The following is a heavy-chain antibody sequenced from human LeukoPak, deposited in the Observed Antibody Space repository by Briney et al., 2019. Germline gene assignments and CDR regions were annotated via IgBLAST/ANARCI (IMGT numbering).Heavy chain of an antibody. CDR2: INPNSGGT. CDR3: ARERQDRITIFGVVKGGSFDY. CDR1: GYTFTGYY. J-gene: IGHJ4*02. V-gene: IGHV1-2*02. D-gene: IGHD3-3*01. Sequence: ASVKVSCKASGYTFTGYYMHWVRQAPGQGLEWMGWINPNSGGTNYAQKFQGRVTMTRNTSISTAYMELSSLRSEDTAVYYCARERQDRITIFGVVKGGSFDYWGQGTLVTVSS.